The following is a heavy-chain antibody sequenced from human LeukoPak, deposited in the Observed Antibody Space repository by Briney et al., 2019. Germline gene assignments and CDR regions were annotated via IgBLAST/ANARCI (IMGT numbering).Heavy chain of an antibody. CDR3: ARVGGYSSGWYEE. J-gene: IGHJ4*02. CDR2: IIPILGIA. Sequence: GASVKVSCKASGGTFSSYAISWVRQAPGQGLEWMGRIIPILGIANYAQKFQGRVTITADKSTSTAYMELSSLRSEDTAVYYCARVGGYSSGWYEEWGQGTLVTVSS. CDR1: GGTFSSYA. V-gene: IGHV1-69*04. D-gene: IGHD6-19*01.